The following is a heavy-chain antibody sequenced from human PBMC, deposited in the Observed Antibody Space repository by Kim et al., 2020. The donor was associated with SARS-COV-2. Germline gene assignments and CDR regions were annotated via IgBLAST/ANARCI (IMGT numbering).Heavy chain of an antibody. CDR2: FDPEDGET. V-gene: IGHV1-24*01. J-gene: IGHJ4*02. CDR3: ATTGIREYRPFDY. D-gene: IGHD2-2*02. CDR1: GYTLTELS. Sequence: ASVKVSCKVSGYTLTELSMHWVRQAPRKGLEWMGGFDPEDGETIYAQKFQGRVTMTEDTSTDTAYMELSSLRSEDTAVYYCATTGIREYRPFDYWGQGTLVTVSS.